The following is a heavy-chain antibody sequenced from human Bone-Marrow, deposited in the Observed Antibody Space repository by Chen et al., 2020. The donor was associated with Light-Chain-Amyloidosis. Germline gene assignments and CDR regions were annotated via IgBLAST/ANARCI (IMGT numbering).Heavy chain of an antibody. CDR1: GGSISSSSYY. CDR3: ARAGDGSYYYMDV. V-gene: IGHV4-39*01. CDR2: IYYSGST. Sequence: QLQLQESGPGLVKPSETLSLTCTVSGGSISSSSYYWGWIRHPPGKGLEWIGSIYYSGSTYYNPSLKSRVTISVDTSKNQFSLKLSSVTAADTAVYYCARAGDGSYYYMDVWGKGTTVTVSS. D-gene: IGHD7-27*01. J-gene: IGHJ6*03.